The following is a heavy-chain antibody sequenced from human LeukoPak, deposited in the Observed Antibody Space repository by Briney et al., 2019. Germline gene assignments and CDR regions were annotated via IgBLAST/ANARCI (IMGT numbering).Heavy chain of an antibody. CDR2: IYSGGST. J-gene: IGHJ5*02. Sequence: PGGSLRLSCAASGFTVSSNYMSWARQAPGKGLEWASVIYSGGSTYYADSVKGRFTISRDNSKNTLYLRMNSLRAEDTAVYYCARGGIAVAGRGWFDPWGQGTLVTVSS. D-gene: IGHD6-19*01. V-gene: IGHV3-53*01. CDR3: ARGGIAVAGRGWFDP. CDR1: GFTVSSNY.